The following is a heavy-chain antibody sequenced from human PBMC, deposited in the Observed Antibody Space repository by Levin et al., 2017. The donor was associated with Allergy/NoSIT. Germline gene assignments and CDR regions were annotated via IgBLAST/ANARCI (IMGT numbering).Heavy chain of an antibody. Sequence: PGGSLRLSCAASGFTFSNFWMTWVRQAPGKGLDWVANIKQDGSEKYYVDSVKGRFTISRDNAKNSLYLQMSSLRAEDTAVYYCARDAGTMYSIFWFDPWGQGTLATVSS. CDR1: GFTFSNFW. V-gene: IGHV3-7*01. CDR2: IKQDGSEK. D-gene: IGHD1-26*01. CDR3: ARDAGTMYSIFWFDP. J-gene: IGHJ5*02.